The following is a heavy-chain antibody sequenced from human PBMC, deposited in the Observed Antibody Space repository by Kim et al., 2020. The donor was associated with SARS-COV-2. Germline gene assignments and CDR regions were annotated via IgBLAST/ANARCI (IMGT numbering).Heavy chain of an antibody. V-gene: IGHV3-7*01. CDR3: ARGAGIFDN. Sequence: GGSLRLSCAASGFTFSSYWMTWVRQAPGEGLEWVASIKQDESEKYYVDSVKGRFTISRDNAENSLYLQMNSLRVEDTTVYYCARGAGIFDNWGQGTLVTVSS. J-gene: IGHJ4*02. CDR1: GFTFSSYW. D-gene: IGHD6-19*01. CDR2: IKQDESEK.